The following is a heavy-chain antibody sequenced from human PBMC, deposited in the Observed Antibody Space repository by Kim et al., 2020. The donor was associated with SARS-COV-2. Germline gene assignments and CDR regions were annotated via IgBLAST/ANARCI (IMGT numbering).Heavy chain of an antibody. V-gene: IGHV7-4-1*02. J-gene: IGHJ6*02. CDR2: INTNTGKP. CDR3: ARDLWGIAAACMDV. CDR1: GYTFTSYA. D-gene: IGHD6-13*01. Sequence: ASVKVSCKASGYTFTSYAMNWVRQAPGPGLQWMGWINTNTGKPSYAQGFTGRFVFSLDNSVSTAYLQISSLKAEDTAVYYCARDLWGIAAACMDVRGQGTTVTVSS.